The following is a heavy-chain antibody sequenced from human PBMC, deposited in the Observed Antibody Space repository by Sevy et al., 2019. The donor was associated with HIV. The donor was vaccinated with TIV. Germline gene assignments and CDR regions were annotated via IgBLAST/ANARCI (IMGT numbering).Heavy chain of an antibody. V-gene: IGHV3-72*01. D-gene: IGHD2-21*01. CDR1: GFAFSDHY. CDR2: IRNRPNRYTT. CDR3: VRGPNCGVGGCQQISPYCLDV. J-gene: IGHJ6*03. Sequence: GGSLSLSCAASGFAFSDHYVDWVRQAPGKGLEWVARIRNRPNRYTTEYAASVEGRFTISRDDSRHSLYLQMNSLKTEDSAVYYCVRGPNCGVGGCQQISPYCLDVWGIGATVTVSS.